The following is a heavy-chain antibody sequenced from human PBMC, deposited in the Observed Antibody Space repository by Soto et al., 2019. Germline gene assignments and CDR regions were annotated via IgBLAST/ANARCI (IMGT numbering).Heavy chain of an antibody. CDR1: GGSFSGYY. Sequence: SETLSLTCAVYGGSFSGYYGSWIRQPPGKGLEWIGQINYSGSTNYNPSLKSRVTVSVDTSKSQFSLKLSSVTAEDTAVYYCAKFISWRVSPDSCFDSWGLGTLVTVSS. J-gene: IGHJ4*02. D-gene: IGHD3-10*01. CDR3: AKFISWRVSPDSCFDS. CDR2: INYSGST. V-gene: IGHV4-34*01.